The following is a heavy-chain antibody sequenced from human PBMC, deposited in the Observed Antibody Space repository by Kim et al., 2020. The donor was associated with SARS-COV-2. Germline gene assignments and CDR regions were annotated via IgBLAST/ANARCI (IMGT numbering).Heavy chain of an antibody. CDR1: GGSISSGSYY. J-gene: IGHJ6*02. CDR2: IYTSGST. CDR3: ARADGMDV. V-gene: IGHV4-61*02. Sequence: TLSLTCTVSGGSISSGSYYWSWIRQPAGKGLEWIGRIYTSGSTNYNPSLKSRVTISVDTSKNQFSLKLSSVTAADTAVYYCARADGMDVWGQGTTVTVSS.